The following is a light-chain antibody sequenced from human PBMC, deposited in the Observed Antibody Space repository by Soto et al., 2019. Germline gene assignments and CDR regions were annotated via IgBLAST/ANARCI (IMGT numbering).Light chain of an antibody. CDR1: SSDDGGYNY. Sequence: QSALTQPPSASGSPGQSVTISCTGTSSDDGGYNYVSWYQQHPGKAPKLMIYEVSKRPSGVPDRFSGSKSGNTASLTVSGLQAEYEADYNCESYAGSNYAFGTGTNDTVL. J-gene: IGLJ1*01. CDR2: EVS. V-gene: IGLV2-8*01. CDR3: ESYAGSNYA.